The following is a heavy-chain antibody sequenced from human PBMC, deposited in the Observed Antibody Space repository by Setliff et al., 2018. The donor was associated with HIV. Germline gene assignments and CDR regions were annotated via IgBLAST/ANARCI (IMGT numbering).Heavy chain of an antibody. CDR1: GFTFSSYA. V-gene: IGHV3-30*04. D-gene: IGHD1-26*01. Sequence: GESLKISCAASGFTFSSYAMHWVRQAPGKGLEWVAVISYDGRNKYYANSVKGRFTISRDNSKNTLFLQMDSLITEDTAVYYCAIWEATMGFDSWGQGTLVTVSS. J-gene: IGHJ4*02. CDR3: AIWEATMGFDS. CDR2: ISYDGRNK.